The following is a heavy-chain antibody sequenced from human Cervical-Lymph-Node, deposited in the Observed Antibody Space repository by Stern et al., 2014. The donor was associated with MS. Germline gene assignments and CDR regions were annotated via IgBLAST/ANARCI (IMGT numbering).Heavy chain of an antibody. CDR3: ALSSETSDRWYSLGYDL. J-gene: IGHJ5*02. CDR2: IFPVFGTP. CDR1: GGTFSKFS. Sequence: VQLVESGAEVKKPGSSVKVSWKASGGTFSKFSSSWVRQAPGQGLEWMGGIFPVFGTPTYAQEFRGRVTITADVSTSTVYMELSSLRSDDTAVYYCALSSETSDRWYSLGYDLWGQGTLVTVSS. D-gene: IGHD6-13*01. V-gene: IGHV1-69*01.